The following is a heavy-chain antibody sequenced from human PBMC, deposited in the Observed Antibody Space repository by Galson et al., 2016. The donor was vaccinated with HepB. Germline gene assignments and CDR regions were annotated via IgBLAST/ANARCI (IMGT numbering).Heavy chain of an antibody. CDR1: GYIFDTSG. Sequence: SVKVSCKASGYIFDTSGISWVRQAPGQGLDWLGWISGHNGDTKYAQKFQGRVTMTTDSSTGTAYIHPRSLRTDDTAVYYCARDRYFGSGPSFDHWGQGTVVSASS. CDR2: ISGHNGDT. J-gene: IGHJ4*02. D-gene: IGHD3-10*01. V-gene: IGHV1-18*01. CDR3: ARDRYFGSGPSFDH.